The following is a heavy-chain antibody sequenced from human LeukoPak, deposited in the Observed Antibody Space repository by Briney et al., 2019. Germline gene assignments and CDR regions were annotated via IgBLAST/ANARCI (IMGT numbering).Heavy chain of an antibody. Sequence: SETLSLTCAVYGGSFSGYYWSWIRQPPGKGLEWIGEINHSGSTNYNPSLRSRVTISLDTSKNQFSLKLTSVTAADTAVYYCAREAVDIVATSDYWGQGILVTVSS. V-gene: IGHV4-34*01. CDR2: INHSGST. CDR3: AREAVDIVATSDY. J-gene: IGHJ4*02. CDR1: GGSFSGYY. D-gene: IGHD5-12*01.